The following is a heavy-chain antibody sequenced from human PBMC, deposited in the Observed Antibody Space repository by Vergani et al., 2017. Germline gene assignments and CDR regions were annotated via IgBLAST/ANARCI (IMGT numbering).Heavy chain of an antibody. J-gene: IGHJ6*03. CDR3: ATEPEGSSTRYYYYYMDV. Sequence: QVQLVESGGGVVQPGRSLRLSCAASGFTFSYYGMHWVRQAPGKGLEWVAVISYDGRNKYYADSVKGRFTISRDNSKTTLYLQMNSLRAEDTAVYYCATEPEGSSTRYYYYYMDVWGKGTTVTVSS. V-gene: IGHV3-30*03. CDR1: GFTFSYYG. CDR2: ISYDGRNK. D-gene: IGHD2-2*01.